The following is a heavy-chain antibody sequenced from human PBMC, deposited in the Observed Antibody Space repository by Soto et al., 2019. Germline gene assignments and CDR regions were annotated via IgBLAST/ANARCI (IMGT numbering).Heavy chain of an antibody. D-gene: IGHD3-22*01. CDR2: MSAYNGNT. J-gene: IGHJ6*02. V-gene: IGHV1-18*01. CDR1: GYTFTSYG. CDR3: ARTYYDSSGYYFPNYYGMDV. Sequence: QVQLVQSGDEVKKPGASVKDSCKASGYTFTSYGISWMRQAPGQTLEWMGCMSAYNGNTNYAQKLQGRVTMTTDTSTSTAYMELRSLRSDDTAVYYCARTYYDSSGYYFPNYYGMDVWGQGTTVTVSS.